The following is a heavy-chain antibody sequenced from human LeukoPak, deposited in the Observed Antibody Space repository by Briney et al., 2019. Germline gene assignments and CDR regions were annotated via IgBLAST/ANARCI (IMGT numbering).Heavy chain of an antibody. CDR2: IKSDGITI. D-gene: IGHD3-16*01. J-gene: IGHJ6*02. V-gene: IGHV3-74*01. CDR3: ARGGGLDV. Sequence: GGSLRLSCAAFGFTFSNYMMHWVRQAPGKGLVWVSRIKSDGITITYADSVKGRFTISRDNAKNTLYLQMSNLRAEDTAVYFCARGGGLDVWGQGATVTVSS. CDR1: GFTFSNYM.